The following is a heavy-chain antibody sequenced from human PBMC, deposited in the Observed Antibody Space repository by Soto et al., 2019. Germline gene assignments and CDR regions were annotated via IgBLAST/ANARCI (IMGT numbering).Heavy chain of an antibody. CDR2: IKQEGSEK. D-gene: IGHD2-2*01. Sequence: GGSLRLSCVDSTFTFSSNRMSWVRQAPGKGLEWVANIKQEGSEKYYVDSVKGRFTISRDNAKNSLFLQMNSLRAEDTAVYYCAKEGYCSSTSCYAGWFDPWGQGTLVTVSS. CDR1: TFTFSSNR. CDR3: AKEGYCSSTSCYAGWFDP. V-gene: IGHV3-7*03. J-gene: IGHJ5*02.